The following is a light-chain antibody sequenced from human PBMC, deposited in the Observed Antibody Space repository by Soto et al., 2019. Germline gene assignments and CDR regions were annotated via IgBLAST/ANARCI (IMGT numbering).Light chain of an antibody. CDR2: DVS. CDR1: SSDIGVYNY. V-gene: IGLV2-14*01. J-gene: IGLJ1*01. CDR3: SSYTSSSTGV. Sequence: QSALTQPASVSGSPGQSITISCTGTSSDIGVYNYVSWYQQHPGKAPKLMIYDVSDRPSGVSNRFSGSKSGNTASLTISGLQAEDEADYYCSSYTSSSTGVFGTGTKLTVL.